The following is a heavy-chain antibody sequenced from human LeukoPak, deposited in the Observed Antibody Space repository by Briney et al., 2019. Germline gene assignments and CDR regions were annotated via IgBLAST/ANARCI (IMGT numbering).Heavy chain of an antibody. J-gene: IGHJ4*02. CDR3: ASDGGPFEH. V-gene: IGHV3-7*01. CDR1: EITFSTYW. Sequence: GGSLRLSCAASEITFSTYWMSWVRQAPGKGLEWVANIKQDGSEKYYVDSVKGRFTISRDNAKNSLFLQMNSLRVEDTAVYYCASDGGPFEHWGQGTLVTVSS. CDR2: IKQDGSEK.